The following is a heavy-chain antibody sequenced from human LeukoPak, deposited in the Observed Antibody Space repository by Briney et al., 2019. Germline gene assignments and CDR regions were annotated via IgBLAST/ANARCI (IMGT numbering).Heavy chain of an antibody. V-gene: IGHV3-53*01. D-gene: IGHD3-22*01. CDR2: IYSGGST. CDR3: AKDLDSTGSWPPEYFQH. CDR1: GFTVSSNY. Sequence: GGSLRLSCAASGFTVSSNYMSWVRQAPGKGLEWVSVIYSGGSTHYADSMKGRFTISRDNSRNTLYLQINSLRAEDTAVYYCAKDLDSTGSWPPEYFQHWGQGSLVTVSS. J-gene: IGHJ1*01.